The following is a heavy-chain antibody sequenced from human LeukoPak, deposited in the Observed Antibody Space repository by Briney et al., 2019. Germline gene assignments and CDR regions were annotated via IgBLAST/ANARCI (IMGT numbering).Heavy chain of an antibody. CDR3: ARLRNVGGNPHPFNV. J-gene: IGHJ3*01. V-gene: IGHV3-30*03. CDR1: GFTFSSYG. Sequence: PGRSLRLSCAASGFTFSSYGMHWVRQAPGKGLEWVAVISYDGSNKYYADSVKGRFTISRDNAKNSLYLQMNSLRAEDTAVYYCARLRNVGGNPHPFNVWGQGTTVTASS. CDR2: ISYDGSNK. D-gene: IGHD4-23*01.